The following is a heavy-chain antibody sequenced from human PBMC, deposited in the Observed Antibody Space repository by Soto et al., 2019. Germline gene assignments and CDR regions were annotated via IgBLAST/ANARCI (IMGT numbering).Heavy chain of an antibody. Sequence: AGGSLRLSCSASGFTVSTKYISWVRQAPGKGLEWVSVIYNGGNTFYADSVRGRFTISRDNSKNTVILQINSLIAEDTAVYYCARDPWAADYWGQGTLVTVSS. D-gene: IGHD3-16*01. J-gene: IGHJ4*02. CDR3: ARDPWAADY. CDR1: GFTVSTKY. V-gene: IGHV3-66*01. CDR2: IYNGGNT.